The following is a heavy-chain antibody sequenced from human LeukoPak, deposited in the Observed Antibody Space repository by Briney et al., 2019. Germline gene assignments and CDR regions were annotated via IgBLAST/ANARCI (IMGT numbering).Heavy chain of an antibody. CDR2: IYHSGRT. D-gene: IGHD1-1*01. CDR3: ARVEAATTNPRFDF. V-gene: IGHV4-34*01. Sequence: SETLSLTCAVYGGSFSGYYWSWIRQPPGKGLEWIGEIYHSGRTNYNPSLKSRVTISVDKFKNQFSLKLSSVTAADTAVYYCARVEAATTNPRFDFWGQGTLVTVSS. J-gene: IGHJ4*02. CDR1: GGSFSGYY.